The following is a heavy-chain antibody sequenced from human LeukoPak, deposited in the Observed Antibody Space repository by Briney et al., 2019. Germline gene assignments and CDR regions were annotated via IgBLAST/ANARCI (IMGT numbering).Heavy chain of an antibody. CDR1: GGSISSYY. V-gene: IGHV4-59*12. CDR2: IYYSGST. D-gene: IGHD4-17*01. CDR3: ARGVTVTVYYYYGMDV. J-gene: IGHJ6*02. Sequence: SETLSLTCTVSGGSISSYYWSWIRQPPGKGLEWIGYIYYSGSTNYNPSLKSRVTISVDTSKNQFSLKLSSVTAADTAVYYCARGVTVTVYYYYGMDVWGQGTTVTVSS.